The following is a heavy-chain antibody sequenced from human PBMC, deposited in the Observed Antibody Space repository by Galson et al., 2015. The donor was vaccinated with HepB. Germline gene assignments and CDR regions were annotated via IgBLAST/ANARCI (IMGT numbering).Heavy chain of an antibody. D-gene: IGHD1-1*01. J-gene: IGHJ5*02. V-gene: IGHV7-4-1*02. Sequence: SVKVSCKASGYTFTSYAMNWVRQAPGQGLEWMGWINTNTGNPMYAQGFTGRFVFSLDTSVSTAYLQISSLKAEDTAVYYCARETRNHGKNWFDPWGQGTLVTVSS. CDR1: GYTFTSYA. CDR3: ARETRNHGKNWFDP. CDR2: INTNTGNP.